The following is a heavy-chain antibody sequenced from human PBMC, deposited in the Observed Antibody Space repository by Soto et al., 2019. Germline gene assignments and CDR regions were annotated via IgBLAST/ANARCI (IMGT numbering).Heavy chain of an antibody. CDR1: GASISIGRSY. J-gene: IGHJ4*02. Sequence: PSETLSLTCTVSGASISIGRSYWSSIRQHPGKGLEWIGYMFYSGSTYYHPSLKSRVNISADTSKNQFSLRLTSVTPADTAVYYCARDNGYGHFDSWGQGTLVTVSS. V-gene: IGHV4-31*03. CDR3: ARDNGYGHFDS. CDR2: MFYSGST. D-gene: IGHD5-12*01.